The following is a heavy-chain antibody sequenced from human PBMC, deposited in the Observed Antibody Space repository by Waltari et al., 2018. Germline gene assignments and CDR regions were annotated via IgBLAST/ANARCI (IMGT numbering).Heavy chain of an antibody. V-gene: IGHV4-34*01. D-gene: IGHD5-18*01. J-gene: IGHJ4*02. CDR2: INHSGST. CDR1: GWSLRGYY. CDR3: ARGRGYSYGLDY. Sequence: QVQLQQWGAGLLKPSETLSPPCALSGWSLRGYYWSSIRQPPGKGLEWIGEINHSGSTNYNPSLKSRVTISVDTSKNQFSLKLSSVTAADTAVYYCARGRGYSYGLDYWGQGTLVTVSS.